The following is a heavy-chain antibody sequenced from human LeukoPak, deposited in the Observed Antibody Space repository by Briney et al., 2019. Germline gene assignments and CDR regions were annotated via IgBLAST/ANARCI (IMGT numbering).Heavy chain of an antibody. V-gene: IGHV3-9*01. Sequence: PGRSLRLSCAASGFTFDDYAMHWVRQAPGKGLEWVSGISWNSGSIGYADSVKGRFTISRDNAKNSLYLQMNSLRAEDTALYYCAKDGYGSASYYYFDYWGQGTLVTVSS. CDR3: AKDGYGSASYYYFDY. CDR1: GFTFDDYA. J-gene: IGHJ4*02. CDR2: ISWNSGSI. D-gene: IGHD3-10*01.